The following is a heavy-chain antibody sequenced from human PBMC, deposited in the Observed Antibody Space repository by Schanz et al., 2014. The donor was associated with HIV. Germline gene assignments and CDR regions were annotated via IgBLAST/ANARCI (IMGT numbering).Heavy chain of an antibody. Sequence: EVQLVESGGGLVQPGGTLRLSCATSGFTFRTFSMDWVRQSPGRGLEWLAYISPGGDTIYYAESVKGRFTISRDYDKSSLYLQMSSLRDDDTAVYYCTRSFNRGSRAFDAFDIWGQGTMVTVSS. V-gene: IGHV3-48*02. CDR1: GFTFRTFS. CDR3: TRSFNRGSRAFDAFDI. CDR2: ISPGGDTI. D-gene: IGHD3-10*01. J-gene: IGHJ3*02.